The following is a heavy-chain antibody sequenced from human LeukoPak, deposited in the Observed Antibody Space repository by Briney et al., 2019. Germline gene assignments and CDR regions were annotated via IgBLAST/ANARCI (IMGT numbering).Heavy chain of an antibody. J-gene: IGHJ6*03. CDR1: GFTFSSYA. CDR3: AKDGDYGDYWHYNYMDV. V-gene: IGHV3-23*01. Sequence: PGGSLRLSCAASGFTFSSYAMSWVRQAPGKGLEWVSAISGSYSTYYADSVKGRFTISRDNSKNTLFLHMNSLRAEDTAVYYCAKDGDYGDYWHYNYMDVWGKGTTVTISS. D-gene: IGHD4-17*01. CDR2: ISGSYST.